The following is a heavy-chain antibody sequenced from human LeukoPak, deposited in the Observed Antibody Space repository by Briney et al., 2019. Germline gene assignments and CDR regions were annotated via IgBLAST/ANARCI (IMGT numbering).Heavy chain of an antibody. J-gene: IGHJ4*02. D-gene: IGHD2/OR15-2a*01. CDR1: GYSFTNYW. CDR3: ARLSITTSLRLYYIGD. Sequence: GESLKISCTGSGYSFTNYWLGWVRQMPGKGLEWMGIFNPGDSNTRYNPSFQCQVTISTAKSVNTAYLQWSSLRASDTAIYYCARLSITTSLRLYYIGDWGQRTPVTVPT. CDR2: FNPGDSNT. V-gene: IGHV5-51*01.